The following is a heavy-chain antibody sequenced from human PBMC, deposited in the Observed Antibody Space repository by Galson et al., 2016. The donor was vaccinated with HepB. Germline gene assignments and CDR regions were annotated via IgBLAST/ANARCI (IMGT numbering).Heavy chain of an antibody. Sequence: SVKVSCKASGGTFSNYAISWVRQAPGQGLEWMGGIIPIFGTANYAQKFQGRVTITADESTSTAYMELSSLRSEDTAVYYCTRAFGGGYTYVYSFWGQGISVTVSS. CDR3: TRAFGGGYTYVYSF. V-gene: IGHV1-69*13. CDR2: IIPIFGTA. CDR1: GGTFSNYA. D-gene: IGHD5-18*01. J-gene: IGHJ4*02.